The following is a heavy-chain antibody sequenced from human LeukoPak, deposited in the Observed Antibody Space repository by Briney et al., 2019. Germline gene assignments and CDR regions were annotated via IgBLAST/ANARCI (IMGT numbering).Heavy chain of an antibody. D-gene: IGHD2-2*01. J-gene: IGHJ5*02. CDR2: IYYSGST. CDR3: ARDIGYCSSTSCLSP. CDR1: GGSISSGDYY. V-gene: IGHV4-30-4*01. Sequence: SETLSLTCTVSGGSISSGDYYWSWIRQPPGKGLEWIGYIYYSGSTYYNPSLKSRVTISVGTSKNQFSLKLSSVTAADTAVYYCARDIGYCSSTSCLSPWGQGTLVTVSS.